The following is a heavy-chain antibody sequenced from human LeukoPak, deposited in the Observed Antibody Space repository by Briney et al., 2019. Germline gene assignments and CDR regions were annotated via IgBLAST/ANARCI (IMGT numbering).Heavy chain of an antibody. Sequence: PGGSLRLSCAASGFTFSSYSMNWVRQAPGKGLEWVSSISSSSSYIYYADSVKGRFTISRDNAKNSLYLQMNSLRAEDTAVYYCARKQDLIAAAGGFDYWGQGTLVTVSS. D-gene: IGHD6-13*01. CDR3: ARKQDLIAAAGGFDY. CDR1: GFTFSSYS. CDR2: ISSSSSYI. V-gene: IGHV3-21*01. J-gene: IGHJ4*02.